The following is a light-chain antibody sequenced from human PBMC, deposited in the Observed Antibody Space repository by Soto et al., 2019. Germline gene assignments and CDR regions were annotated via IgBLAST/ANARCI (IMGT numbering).Light chain of an antibody. V-gene: IGKV3-20*01. CDR1: QSVSSNY. CDR2: GAS. Sequence: EIVLTQSPAILSVSPGERATLSCRASQSVSSNYLAWYQQKPGQAPPLLLYGASSRATGIPDRFSGSGSGTDFTLTIRSLEPEDFAVYYCQQYGSSYPWTFGQGTKVDIK. J-gene: IGKJ1*01. CDR3: QQYGSSYPWT.